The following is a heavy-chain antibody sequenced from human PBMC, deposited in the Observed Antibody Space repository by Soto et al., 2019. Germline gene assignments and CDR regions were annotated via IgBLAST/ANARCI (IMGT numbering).Heavy chain of an antibody. J-gene: IGHJ6*02. CDR1: GFSFSSYG. CDR3: ARDSGCGHLEYYYGMDV. CDR2: IWYDGSNK. Sequence: QVQLVESGGGVVQPGRSLRLSCAASGFSFSSYGMHWVRQAPCKGLEWVAVIWYDGSNKYYADSVKGRFTISRDNSKNTLYLQMNSLRAEDTAVYYCARDSGCGHLEYYYGMDVWGQGTTVTVSS. D-gene: IGHD3-10*01. V-gene: IGHV3-33*01.